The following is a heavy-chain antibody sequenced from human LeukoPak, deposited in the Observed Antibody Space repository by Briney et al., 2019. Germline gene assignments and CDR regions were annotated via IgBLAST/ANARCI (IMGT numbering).Heavy chain of an antibody. J-gene: IGHJ4*02. CDR3: ASSGWLYYFDY. CDR1: GDSISSGGYY. Sequence: SETLSLTCIVSGDSISSGGYYWSWIRQPPGKGLEWIGYIYHSGSAYYNPSLKSRVTISVDTSKNQFSLKLSSVTAADTAVYYCASSGWLYYFDYWGQGTLVTVSS. D-gene: IGHD6-19*01. CDR2: IYHSGSA. V-gene: IGHV4-30-2*01.